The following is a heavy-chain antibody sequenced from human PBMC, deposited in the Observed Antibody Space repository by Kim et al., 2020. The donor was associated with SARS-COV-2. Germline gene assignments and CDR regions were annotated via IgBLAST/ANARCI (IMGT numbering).Heavy chain of an antibody. CDR3: ARVEEGSSGWYPFDY. J-gene: IGHJ4*02. V-gene: IGHV7-4-1*02. D-gene: IGHD6-19*01. Sequence: QGFTGRFVFSLDTSVSTAYLQISSLKAEDTAVYYCARVEEGSSGWYPFDYWGQGTLVTVSS.